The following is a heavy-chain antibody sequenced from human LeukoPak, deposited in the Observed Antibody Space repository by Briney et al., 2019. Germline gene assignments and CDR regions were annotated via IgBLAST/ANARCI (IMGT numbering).Heavy chain of an antibody. CDR1: GFIFSSYA. J-gene: IGHJ4*02. V-gene: IGHV3-30*18. CDR2: ISYDGSNK. Sequence: YPGGSLRLSCAASGFIFSSYAMHWVRQAPGKGLEWVAVISYDGSNKYYADSVKGRFTISRDNSKNTLYLQMNSLRPEDTAVYYCAKSALMFGGLIVYFDDWGQGTLVTVPS. CDR3: AKSALMFGGLIVYFDD. D-gene: IGHD3-16*02.